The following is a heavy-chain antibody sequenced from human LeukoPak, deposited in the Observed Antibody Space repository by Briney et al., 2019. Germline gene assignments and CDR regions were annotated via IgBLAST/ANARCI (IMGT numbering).Heavy chain of an antibody. D-gene: IGHD4-17*01. CDR1: GYTFTGYY. CDR2: IKPNSGGT. Sequence: ASVKVSCKASGYTFTGYYMHWVRQAPGQGLEWMGWIKPNSGGTNYAQKFQGRVTMTRDTSISTAYMELSRLRSDDTAVYYCAREDGGDYVVVDYWGQETLVTVSS. V-gene: IGHV1-2*02. CDR3: AREDGGDYVVVDY. J-gene: IGHJ4*02.